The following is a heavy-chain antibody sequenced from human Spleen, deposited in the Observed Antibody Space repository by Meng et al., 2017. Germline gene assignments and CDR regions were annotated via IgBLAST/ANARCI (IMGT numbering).Heavy chain of an antibody. Sequence: SETLSLTCTVSGGSISSGGYYWSWNRQHPGKGLEWIGYIYYSGTTYYKTSLKSRVTISVDTSKNQFSLKLSSVTAADTAVYYCARGPATALVPPKVFDYWGQGTLVTVSS. D-gene: IGHD5-18*01. V-gene: IGHV4-31*03. CDR1: GGSISSGGYY. J-gene: IGHJ4*01. CDR2: IYYSGTT. CDR3: ARGPATALVPPKVFDY.